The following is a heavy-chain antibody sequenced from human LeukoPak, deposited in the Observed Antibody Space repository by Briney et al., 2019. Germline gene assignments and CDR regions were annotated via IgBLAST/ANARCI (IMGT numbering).Heavy chain of an antibody. CDR3: AKDFRRSSWSVFDY. V-gene: IGHV3-9*01. Sequence: GGSLRLSCAASGFTFDDYAMHWVRQAPGKGLEWVSGISWNSGSIGYADSVKGRFTISRDNAKNSLYLQMNSLRAEDTALYYCAKDFRRSSWSVFDYWGQGTLVTVSP. CDR1: GFTFDDYA. J-gene: IGHJ4*02. D-gene: IGHD6-13*01. CDR2: ISWNSGSI.